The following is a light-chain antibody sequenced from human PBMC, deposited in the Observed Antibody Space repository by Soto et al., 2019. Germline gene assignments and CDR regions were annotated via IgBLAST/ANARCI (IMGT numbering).Light chain of an antibody. CDR3: QQYNNWRLT. V-gene: IGKV3-15*01. J-gene: IGKJ4*01. CDR2: GAS. CDR1: QSVSSN. Sequence: EIVLTQSPATLSVSPGQRVTLSCRASQSVSSNLAWYQQKPGQAPRHLISGASTRATDVPARFSARGSGTEFTLTISSPQAEDLAGYYCQQYNNWRLTFGGGTKVEIK.